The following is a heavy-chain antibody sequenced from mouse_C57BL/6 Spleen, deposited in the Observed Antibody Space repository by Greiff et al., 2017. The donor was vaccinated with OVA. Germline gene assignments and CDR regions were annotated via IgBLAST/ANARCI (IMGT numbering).Heavy chain of an antibody. D-gene: IGHD2-3*01. V-gene: IGHV14-3*01. Sequence: EVQLQQSVAELVRPGASVKLSCTASGFTINSTCMHWVKQRPEQGLEWIGRIDPANGNTNYAPKFQGKATITVDTSSNTAYLQLSSLTSEDTGIYYCASDGYYAYWGKGTTLTVSS. CDR2: IDPANGNT. J-gene: IGHJ2*01. CDR3: ASDGYYAY. CDR1: GFTINSTC.